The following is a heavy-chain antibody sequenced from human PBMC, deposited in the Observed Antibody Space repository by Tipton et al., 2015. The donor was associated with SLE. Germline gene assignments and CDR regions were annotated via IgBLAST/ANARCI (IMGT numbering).Heavy chain of an antibody. V-gene: IGHV4-38-2*02. J-gene: IGHJ4*02. CDR3: AKDSGTYYFDF. CDR2: FYHRGTT. Sequence: TLSLTCSVSGHSISSGFYWGWIRQSPGKGLEWIGNFYHRGTTNYNPSLKSRVTIFVDTSKNQISLKLSSVTAADTAVYYCAKDSGTYYFDFWGQGVLVNVSS. D-gene: IGHD1-26*01. CDR1: GHSISSGFY.